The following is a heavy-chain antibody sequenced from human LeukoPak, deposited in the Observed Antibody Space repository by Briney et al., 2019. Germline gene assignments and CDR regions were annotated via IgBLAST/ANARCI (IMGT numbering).Heavy chain of an antibody. Sequence: PGGSLRLSCGASGFTFSSYSMNWVRQAPGKGLEWVSSISSSSSYIYYADSVKGRFTISRDNAKNSLYLQMNSLRAEDTAVYYCARDALIPYCSSTSCWGGYYYYMDVWGKGTTVTVSS. D-gene: IGHD2-2*01. CDR1: GFTFSSYS. CDR3: ARDALIPYCSSTSCWGGYYYYMDV. J-gene: IGHJ6*03. V-gene: IGHV3-21*01. CDR2: ISSSSSYI.